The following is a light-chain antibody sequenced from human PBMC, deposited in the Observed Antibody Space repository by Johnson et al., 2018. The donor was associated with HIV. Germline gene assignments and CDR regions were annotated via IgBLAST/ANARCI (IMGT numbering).Light chain of an antibody. CDR1: SSNIGNNY. V-gene: IGLV1-51*02. CDR2: ENN. J-gene: IGLJ1*01. Sequence: QSVLTQPPSVSAAPGQKVTISCSGSSSNIGNNYVSWYQQLTGGAPKLLIYENNKRPSGIPDRFSGSKSGTSATLGITGLQTGDEADYYCGTWDSSLSADVFGTGTKVTVL. CDR3: GTWDSSLSADV.